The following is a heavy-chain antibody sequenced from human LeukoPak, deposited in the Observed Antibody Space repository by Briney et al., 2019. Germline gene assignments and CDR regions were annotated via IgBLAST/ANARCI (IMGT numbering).Heavy chain of an antibody. V-gene: IGHV1-46*01. J-gene: IGHJ6*02. CDR2: INPSGGST. Sequence: ASVKVSCKASGYTFTSYYMHWVRQAPGQGLEWMGIINPSGGSTSYAQKFQGRVTMTEDTSTDTAYMELSSLRSEDTAVYYCATSGMDVWGQGTTVTVSS. CDR1: GYTFTSYY. CDR3: ATSGMDV.